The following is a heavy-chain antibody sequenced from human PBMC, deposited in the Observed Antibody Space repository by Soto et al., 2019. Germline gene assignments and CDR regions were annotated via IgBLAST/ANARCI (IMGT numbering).Heavy chain of an antibody. D-gene: IGHD6-19*01. V-gene: IGHV3-33*01. CDR2: IWSDGSNA. Sequence: QVELVESGGDVVQPGRSLRLSCAASGFIFSNYAMYWVRQAPGKGPEWVALIWSDGSNAYYADSVKGRFTISRDKSKNTLYLQMNSMRAEETAVYYCARPRNLWLVFFDYWGQGTLVTVSS. CDR1: GFIFSNYA. J-gene: IGHJ4*02. CDR3: ARPRNLWLVFFDY.